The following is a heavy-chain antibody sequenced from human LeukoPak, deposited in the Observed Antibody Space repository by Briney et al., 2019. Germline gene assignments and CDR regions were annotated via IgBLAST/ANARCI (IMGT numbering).Heavy chain of an antibody. Sequence: ESGPALVKPTQPLTLTCTFSGFSLGASGMCVSWIRQPPGKALEWLARIGWDDDKYYSTSLKTRLTISKDTSKNQVVLTMTNMDPVDTATYYCARGRHARDIWGQGTMVTVSS. CDR2: IGWDDDK. CDR1: GFSLGASGMC. CDR3: ARGRHARDI. J-gene: IGHJ3*02. V-gene: IGHV2-70*11.